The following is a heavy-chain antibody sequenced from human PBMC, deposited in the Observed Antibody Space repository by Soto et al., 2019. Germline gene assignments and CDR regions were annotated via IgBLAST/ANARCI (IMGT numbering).Heavy chain of an antibody. CDR3: AKDRGYCSGGSCYGMDV. V-gene: IGHV3-30*18. J-gene: IGHJ6*02. D-gene: IGHD2-15*01. Sequence: GGSLRLSCAASGFTFSSYGMHWVRQAPGKGLEWVAVISYDGSNKYYVDSVKGRFTISRDNSKNTLYLQMNSLRAEDTAVYYCAKDRGYCSGGSCYGMDVWGQGTTVTVSS. CDR1: GFTFSSYG. CDR2: ISYDGSNK.